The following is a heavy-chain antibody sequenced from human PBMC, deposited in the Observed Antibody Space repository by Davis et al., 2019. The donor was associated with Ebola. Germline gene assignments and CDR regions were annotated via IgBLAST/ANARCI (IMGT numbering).Heavy chain of an antibody. Sequence: ASVKVSCKASGYTFTSSVIAWVRQAPGQGLEWVGWITPNNGNTKLAQRLQGGVTMSTDTYTSTAYLELRSLRSDDTAVYYCARFDAIGWFDYWGQGTLVIVSS. J-gene: IGHJ4*02. CDR1: GYTFTSSV. CDR3: ARFDAIGWFDY. V-gene: IGHV1-18*01. D-gene: IGHD3-9*01. CDR2: ITPNNGNT.